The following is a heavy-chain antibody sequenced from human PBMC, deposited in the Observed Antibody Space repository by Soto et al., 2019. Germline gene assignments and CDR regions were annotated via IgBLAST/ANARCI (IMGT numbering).Heavy chain of an antibody. V-gene: IGHV3-43*01. CDR2: ISWDGGST. D-gene: IGHD3-3*01. Sequence: GGSLRLSCASSGFTFDDYTMHWVRQAPGKGLERVSLISWDGGSTYYADSVKGRFTISRDNSKNSLYLQMNSLRAEDTALYYCAKVANLRTYYDFWSGFDDAFDIWGQGTMVTVSS. J-gene: IGHJ3*02. CDR1: GFTFDDYT. CDR3: AKVANLRTYYDFWSGFDDAFDI.